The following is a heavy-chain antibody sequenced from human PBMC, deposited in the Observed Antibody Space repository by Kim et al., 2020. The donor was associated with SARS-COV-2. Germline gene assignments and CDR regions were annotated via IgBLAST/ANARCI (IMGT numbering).Heavy chain of an antibody. CDR1: GFAFSSYW. Sequence: LSLTCAASGFAFSSYWMTWVRQAPGKGLEWVANINEDGSKKYYVDSVKGRFTMSRDNVEKSLSLQMNGLRAEDTAVYYCVSGYTSGLWGQGALVTIS. CDR3: VSGYTSGL. CDR2: INEDGSKK. J-gene: IGHJ4*02. V-gene: IGHV3-7*01. D-gene: IGHD6-19*01.